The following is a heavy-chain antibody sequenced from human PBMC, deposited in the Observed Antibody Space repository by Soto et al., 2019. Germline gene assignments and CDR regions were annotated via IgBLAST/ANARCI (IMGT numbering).Heavy chain of an antibody. V-gene: IGHV3-30-3*01. CDR1: GFTLSSYA. J-gene: IGHJ4*02. CDR3: GGYSSSSRSDY. Sequence: GGSLRLSCAASGFTLSSYAMHWVRQAPGKGLEWVAVISYDGSNKYYADSVKGRFTISRDNSKNTLYLQMNSLRAEDTAVYYCGGYSSSSRSDYWGQGTLVTVSS. D-gene: IGHD6-6*01. CDR2: ISYDGSNK.